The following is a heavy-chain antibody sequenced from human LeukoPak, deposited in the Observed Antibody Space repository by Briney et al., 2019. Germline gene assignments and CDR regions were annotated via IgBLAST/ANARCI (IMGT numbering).Heavy chain of an antibody. CDR1: GFTVSSNY. CDR2: IYSGGNT. J-gene: IGHJ5*02. D-gene: IGHD3-22*01. CDR3: AAWVVVTTTGWFDP. Sequence: PGGSLRLYCAASGFTVSSNYMSWVRQAPGKGLEWVSVIYSGGNTYYSDSVKGRFTISRDNSKNTLYLQMNSLRPEDTAMYYCAAWVVVTTTGWFDPWGQGTLVTVSS. V-gene: IGHV3-66*02.